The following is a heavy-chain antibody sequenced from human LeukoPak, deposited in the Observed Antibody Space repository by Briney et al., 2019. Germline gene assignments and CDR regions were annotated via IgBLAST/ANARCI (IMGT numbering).Heavy chain of an antibody. Sequence: KSSETLSLTCAVYGGSFSGYYWSWIRQPPGKGLEWIGEINHSGSTNYNPSLKSRVTISVDTSKNQFSLKLSSVTAADTAVYYCARGGWSSGYYWGQGTLVTVSS. D-gene: IGHD3-22*01. CDR1: GGSFSGYY. CDR3: ARGGWSSGYY. CDR2: INHSGST. V-gene: IGHV4-34*01. J-gene: IGHJ4*02.